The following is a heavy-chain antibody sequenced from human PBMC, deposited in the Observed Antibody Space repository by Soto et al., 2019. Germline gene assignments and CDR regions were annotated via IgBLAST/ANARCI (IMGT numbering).Heavy chain of an antibody. CDR3: ARTESGTFDP. V-gene: IGHV4-30-2*01. J-gene: IGHJ5*02. CDR2: IYHSGCT. CDR1: GGSISSGGYS. D-gene: IGHD1-7*01. Sequence: QLQLQESGSGLVKPSQTLSLTCAVSGGSISSGGYSWSWIRQPPGKGLEWIGYIYHSGCTYYNPSLTSRVTISVDRSKNQVSLKLSSVTAADTAVYYCARTESGTFDPWGQGTLVTVSS.